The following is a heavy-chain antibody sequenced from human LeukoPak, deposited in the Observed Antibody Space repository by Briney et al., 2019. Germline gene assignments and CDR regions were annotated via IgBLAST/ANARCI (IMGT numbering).Heavy chain of an antibody. D-gene: IGHD1-26*01. CDR1: GFTFSRYW. V-gene: IGHV3-74*01. CDR2: INSDGSST. Sequence: GGSLRLSCAASGFTFSRYWMHWVRQSPGKGLVWVSRINSDGSSTSYADSVKDRFTISRDNAKNTLYLQMDSLRAEDTAVYYCARSGLAQPSIWGQGTLVTVSS. CDR3: ARSGLAQPSI. J-gene: IGHJ4*02.